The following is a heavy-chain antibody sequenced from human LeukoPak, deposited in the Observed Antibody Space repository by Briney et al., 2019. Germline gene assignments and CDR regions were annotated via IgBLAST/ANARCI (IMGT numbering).Heavy chain of an antibody. Sequence: GESLRISCKGSGYSFTSYWISWVRQMPGKGLEWMGRIDPSDSYTNYSPSFQGHVTISADKSNSTAYLQWSSLKASDTAMYYCARLVVRGVIEDYYGMDVWGKGTTVTVSS. CDR2: IDPSDSYT. CDR1: GYSFTSYW. D-gene: IGHD3-10*01. V-gene: IGHV5-10-1*01. J-gene: IGHJ6*04. CDR3: ARLVVRGVIEDYYGMDV.